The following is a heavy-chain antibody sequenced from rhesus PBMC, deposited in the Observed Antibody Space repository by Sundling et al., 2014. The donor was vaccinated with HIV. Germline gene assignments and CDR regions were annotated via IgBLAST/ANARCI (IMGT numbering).Heavy chain of an antibody. V-gene: IGHV4S9*01. D-gene: IGHD6-31*01. CDR2: ISMIGDTT. Sequence: QVQLQESGPGLVKPSETLALTCAVSGDSISDNYYWNWIRQPPGKGLEWIGRISMIGDTTDYNPSLRSRVTISTDTSKNQFSLQLSSVTAADTGLYFCARPISGWARYYFDSWGQGVLVTVSS. CDR1: GDSISDNYY. CDR3: ARPISGWARYYFDS. J-gene: IGHJ4*01.